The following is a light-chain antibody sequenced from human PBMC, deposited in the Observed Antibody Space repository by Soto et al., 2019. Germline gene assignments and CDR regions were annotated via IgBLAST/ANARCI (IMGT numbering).Light chain of an antibody. J-gene: IGLJ1*01. CDR2: AVS. Sequence: QSVLTQPASVSGSPGQSITISCTGTSSDVGGYNYVSWYQQHPGKAPKLMIYAVSNRPSGVSNRFSASKSGNTATLTISGLQAEDEADYYCCSYTVSGTYVFGTGTKLTVL. CDR3: CSYTVSGTYV. CDR1: SSDVGGYNY. V-gene: IGLV2-14*01.